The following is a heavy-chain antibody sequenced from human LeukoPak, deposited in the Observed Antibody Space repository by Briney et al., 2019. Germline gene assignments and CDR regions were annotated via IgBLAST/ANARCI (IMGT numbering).Heavy chain of an antibody. Sequence: SETLSLTCTVSGGSISSGGYYWSWIRQHPGKGLEWIGYTYYSGSTYYNPSLKSRVTISVDTSKNQSSLKLSSVTAADTAVYYCTHSSSRYYYYGMDVWGQGTTVTVSS. CDR3: THSSSRYYYYGMDV. V-gene: IGHV4-31*03. D-gene: IGHD6-6*01. J-gene: IGHJ6*02. CDR2: TYYSGST. CDR1: GGSISSGGYY.